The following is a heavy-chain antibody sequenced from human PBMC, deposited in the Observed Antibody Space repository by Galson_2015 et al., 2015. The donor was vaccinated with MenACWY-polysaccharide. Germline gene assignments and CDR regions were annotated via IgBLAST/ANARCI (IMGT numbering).Heavy chain of an antibody. CDR2: ISSSGGST. CDR1: GFSFSSYA. V-gene: IGHV3-23*01. Sequence: SLRLSCADSGFSFSSYAINWVRQAPGKGLEWVAGISSSGGSTQFAGSVKGRFTISRENSQNTVYLQMNSLRAEDAAVYYCAAGYFRYDYWGQGTPVTVSS. J-gene: IGHJ4*02. D-gene: IGHD2-15*01. CDR3: AAGYFRYDY.